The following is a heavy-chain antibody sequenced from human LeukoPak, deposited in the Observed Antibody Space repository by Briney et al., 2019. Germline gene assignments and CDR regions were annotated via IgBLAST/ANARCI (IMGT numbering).Heavy chain of an antibody. D-gene: IGHD3-22*01. CDR1: GGSISSSTYY. CDR3: ARLRYYYDTSGRGDFDC. V-gene: IGHV4-39*01. J-gene: IGHJ4*02. Sequence: SETLSLTCTVSGGSISSSTYYWGWIRPPPGKGLEWIGTIYYTGSTYYNPSLKSRVTISVDTSKNQFSLKLTSVTAADTAVYYCARLRYYYDTSGRGDFDCWGQGTLVTVFS. CDR2: IYYTGST.